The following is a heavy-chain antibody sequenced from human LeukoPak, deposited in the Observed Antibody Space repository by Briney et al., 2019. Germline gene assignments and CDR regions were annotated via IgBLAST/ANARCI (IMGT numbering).Heavy chain of an antibody. CDR3: ARGVRGSGWYGSLFGY. D-gene: IGHD6-19*01. J-gene: IGHJ4*02. CDR2: IYTSGST. Sequence: SQTLSLTCTVSGGSISSGSYYWSWIRQPAGKGLEWIGRIYTSGSTNYNPSLKSRVTISVDTSKNQFSLKLSSVTAADTAVYYCARGVRGSGWYGSLFGYWGQGTLVTVSS. CDR1: GGSISSGSYY. V-gene: IGHV4-61*02.